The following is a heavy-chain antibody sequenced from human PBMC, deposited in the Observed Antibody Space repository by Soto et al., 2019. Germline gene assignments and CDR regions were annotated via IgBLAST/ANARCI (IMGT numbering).Heavy chain of an antibody. J-gene: IGHJ4*02. CDR3: ARLEGLATISYYFDF. Sequence: SEPLSLTCSVSGDSINSDKYYWGWIRQPPGKGLEWIGSIYFRGNTYYNPSLQTRVTISLDKSKSQFSLKLNSVTAADSAVYFCARLEGLATISYYFDFWGQGDLVTVSS. V-gene: IGHV4-39*01. CDR2: IYFRGNT. D-gene: IGHD3-9*01. CDR1: GDSINSDKYY.